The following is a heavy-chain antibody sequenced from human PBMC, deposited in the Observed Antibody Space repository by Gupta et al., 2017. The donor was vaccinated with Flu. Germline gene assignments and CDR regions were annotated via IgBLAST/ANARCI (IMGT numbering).Heavy chain of an antibody. Sequence: QVQLQQWGAGLLKPSETLSLTCAVYGGSFSGYYWSWIRQPPGKGLEWIGEINHSGSTNYNPSLKSRVTISVDTSKNQFSLKLSSVTAADTAVYYCARNFDSSGIYYYYGMDVWGQGTTVTVSS. CDR2: INHSGST. CDR1: GGSFSGYY. CDR3: ARNFDSSGIYYYYGMDV. J-gene: IGHJ6*02. D-gene: IGHD3-22*01. V-gene: IGHV4-34*01.